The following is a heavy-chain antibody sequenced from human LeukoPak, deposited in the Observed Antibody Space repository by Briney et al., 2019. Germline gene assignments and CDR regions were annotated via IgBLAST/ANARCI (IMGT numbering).Heavy chain of an antibody. J-gene: IGHJ4*02. CDR1: GYTFTGYY. CDR2: INPSSGGT. V-gene: IGHV1-2*06. D-gene: IGHD3-3*01. CDR3: ASNDFWSGLFDY. Sequence: GASVKVSCKASGYTFTGYYMHWVRQAPGQGLEWMGRINPSSGGTNYAQKFQGRVTMTRDTSISTAYMELSRLRSDDTAVYYCASNDFWSGLFDYWGQGTLVTVSS.